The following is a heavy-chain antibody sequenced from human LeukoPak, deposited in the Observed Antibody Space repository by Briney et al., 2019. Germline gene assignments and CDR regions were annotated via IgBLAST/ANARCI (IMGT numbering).Heavy chain of an antibody. CDR3: ARDPYSGSYGDYYYMDV. CDR1: GFTFSSYW. CDR2: ITSSGTYI. V-gene: IGHV3-21*01. D-gene: IGHD1-26*01. Sequence: GGSLRLSCAASGFTFSSYWMSWVRQAPGKGLEWVSSITSSGTYIYYADSVKGRFTISRDNAKNSLYLQMHSLRPEDTAVYYCARDPYSGSYGDYYYMDVWGKGTTVTISS. J-gene: IGHJ6*03.